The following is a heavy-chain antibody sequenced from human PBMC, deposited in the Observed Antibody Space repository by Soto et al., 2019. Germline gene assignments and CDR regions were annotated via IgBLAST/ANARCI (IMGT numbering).Heavy chain of an antibody. CDR3: AGDNRKLRLAVQAAISPAGYYYGMDV. CDR2: IYYSGST. Sequence: SETLSLTCTVSGGSISSGGYYWSWIRQHPGKGLEWIGYIYYSGSTYCNPSLKSRVTISVDTSKNQFSLKLSSVTAADTAVYYCAGDNRKLRLAVQAAISPAGYYYGMDVWGQGTTVTVYS. V-gene: IGHV4-31*03. J-gene: IGHJ6*02. D-gene: IGHD2-2*02. CDR1: GGSISSGGYY.